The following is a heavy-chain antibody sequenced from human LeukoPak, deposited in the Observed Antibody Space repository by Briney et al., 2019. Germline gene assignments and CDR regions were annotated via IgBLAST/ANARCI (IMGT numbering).Heavy chain of an antibody. CDR1: GYTFTSYG. D-gene: IGHD2-2*01. CDR2: ISAYNGNT. CDR3: ARNRIRYQLSKALDP. V-gene: IGHV1-18*01. J-gene: IGHJ5*02. Sequence: GASVKVSCKTSGYTFTSYGISWVRQAPGQGLEWMGWISAYNGNTNYAQKLQGRVTMTTDTSTSTAYMELRSLRSDDTAVYYCARNRIRYQLSKALDPWGQGTLVTVSS.